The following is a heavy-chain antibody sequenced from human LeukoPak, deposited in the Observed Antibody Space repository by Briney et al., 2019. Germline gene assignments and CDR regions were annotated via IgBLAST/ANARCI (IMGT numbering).Heavy chain of an antibody. J-gene: IGHJ6*03. CDR3: ARDQITGTTYYYYYMDV. CDR1: GFTFSSYS. CDR2: ISSSSSTI. D-gene: IGHD1-7*01. Sequence: PGGSLRLSCAASGFTFSSYSMNWVRQAPGKGLEWVSYISSSSSTIYYADSVKGRFTISRDNAKNSLYLQMNSLRAEDTAVYYCARDQITGTTYYYYYMDVWGKGTTVTVSS. V-gene: IGHV3-48*04.